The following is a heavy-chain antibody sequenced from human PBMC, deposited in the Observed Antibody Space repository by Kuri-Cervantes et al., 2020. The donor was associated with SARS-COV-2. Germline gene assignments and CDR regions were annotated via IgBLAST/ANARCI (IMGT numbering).Heavy chain of an antibody. D-gene: IGHD3-3*01. CDR1: DYTFSTYG. Sequence: ASVKVSCKASDYTFSTYGITWVRQAPGQGLEWMGWISAYTGNTNYAQKLQGRVTMTTDTSTSTAYMELRSMRSDDTAVYYCARSILGGSRDAFDIWGQGTMVTVSS. CDR3: ARSILGGSRDAFDI. CDR2: ISAYTGNT. J-gene: IGHJ3*02. V-gene: IGHV1-18*01.